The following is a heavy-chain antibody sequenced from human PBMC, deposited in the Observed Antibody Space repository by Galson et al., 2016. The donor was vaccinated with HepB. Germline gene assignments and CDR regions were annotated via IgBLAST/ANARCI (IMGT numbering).Heavy chain of an antibody. Sequence: SLRLSCAASGFSFSDYGMTWVRQAPGKGLEWVAGIGGSGGGTSYADSVKGRFTISRDNSGNTLYLQMNSLSAEDTAVYFCARDGPTTVATGLLQYYYGMDVWGEGTTVTVSS. D-gene: IGHD4-17*01. CDR2: IGGSGGGT. CDR3: ARDGPTTVATGLLQYYYGMDV. V-gene: IGHV3-23*01. CDR1: GFSFSDYG. J-gene: IGHJ6*04.